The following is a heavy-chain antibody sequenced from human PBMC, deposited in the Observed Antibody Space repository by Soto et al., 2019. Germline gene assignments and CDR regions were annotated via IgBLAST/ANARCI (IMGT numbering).Heavy chain of an antibody. V-gene: IGHV1-18*01. CDR1: GYTFTSYG. D-gene: IGHD2-21*02. CDR2: ISAYNGNT. J-gene: IGHJ3*02. Sequence: QVQLVQSGAEVKKPGASVKVSCKASGYTFTSYGISWVRQAPGQGLEWMGWISAYNGNTNYAQKLQGRVTMTTDTSTSTAYMELRSLRSDDTAVYYWARDTPGGSVVTPDAFDIWGQGTMVTVSS. CDR3: ARDTPGGSVVTPDAFDI.